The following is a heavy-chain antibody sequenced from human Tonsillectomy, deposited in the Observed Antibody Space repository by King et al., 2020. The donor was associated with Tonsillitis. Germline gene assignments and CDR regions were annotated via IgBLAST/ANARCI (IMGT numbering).Heavy chain of an antibody. J-gene: IGHJ5*02. V-gene: IGHV1-2*02. CDR1: GYTFTGYY. CDR3: ARPPILGWSPMGGWFDP. Sequence: VQLVESGAEVKKPGASVKVSCKASGYTFTGYYMHWVRQAPGQGLEWMGWINPNSGGTNYAQKFQGRVTMTRDTSISTAYMELSRLRSDDTAVYYCARPPILGWSPMGGWFDPWGHGTLVTVSS. D-gene: IGHD3-16*01. CDR2: INPNSGGT.